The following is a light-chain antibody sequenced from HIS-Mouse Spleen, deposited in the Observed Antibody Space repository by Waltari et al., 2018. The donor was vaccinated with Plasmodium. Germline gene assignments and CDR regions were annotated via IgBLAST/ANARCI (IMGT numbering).Light chain of an antibody. J-gene: IGKJ1*01. CDR2: YGS. CDR3: QQSYSTWT. Sequence: DIQMTQSPSSLSASVGDRVTITCRASQSISRYLNWYQQKPGKAPRLLIYYGSSLKSGVPSRFSGSGSGTDFTLTISSLQPEDFATYYCQQSYSTWTFGQGTKVEIK. CDR1: QSISRY. V-gene: IGKV1-39*01.